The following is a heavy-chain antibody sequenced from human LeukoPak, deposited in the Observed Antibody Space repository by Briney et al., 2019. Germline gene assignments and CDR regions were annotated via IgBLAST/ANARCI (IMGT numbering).Heavy chain of an antibody. V-gene: IGHV1-58*01. CDR3: AADLSNPRMGASYLDS. CDR1: GFTSTNFA. CDR2: IIVGSGAI. D-gene: IGHD3-16*01. J-gene: IGHJ4*02. Sequence: GASVKVSCKASGFTSTNFAVQWVRQARGQRLEWIGWIIVGSGAIKCAQDFQERVTITRDLSTSTLYMELRSLTSEDTAVYYCAADLSNPRMGASYLDSWGQGTLVTVSS.